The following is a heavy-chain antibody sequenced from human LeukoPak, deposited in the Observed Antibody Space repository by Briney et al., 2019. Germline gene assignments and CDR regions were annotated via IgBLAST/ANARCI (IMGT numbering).Heavy chain of an antibody. Sequence: SETLSLTCTVSGGSVSSGSYYWSWIRQPPGKGLEWIGYIYYSGSTNYNPSLKSRVTISVDTSKNQFSLKLSSVTAADTAVYYCARGSGDILTGYYHDAFDIWGQGTMVTVSS. CDR2: IYYSGST. J-gene: IGHJ3*02. CDR3: ARGSGDILTGYYHDAFDI. CDR1: GGSVSSGSYY. V-gene: IGHV4-61*01. D-gene: IGHD3-9*01.